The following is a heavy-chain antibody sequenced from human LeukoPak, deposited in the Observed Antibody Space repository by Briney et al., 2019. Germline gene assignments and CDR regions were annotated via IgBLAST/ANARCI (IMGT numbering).Heavy chain of an antibody. CDR1: GGSISSSSYY. D-gene: IGHD3-10*02. CDR2: IYYSGST. V-gene: IGHV4-39*01. Sequence: SETLSLTCTVSGGSISSSSYYWGWIRQPPGKGLEWIGSIYYSGSTYYNPSLKSRVTISVDTSKNQFSLKLSSVTAADTAVYYCARLSMFSRDDYWGQGTLVTVSS. J-gene: IGHJ4*02. CDR3: ARLSMFSRDDY.